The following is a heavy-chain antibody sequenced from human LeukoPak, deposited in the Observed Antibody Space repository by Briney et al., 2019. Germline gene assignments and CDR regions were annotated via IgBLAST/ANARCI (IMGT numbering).Heavy chain of an antibody. CDR3: AKEGTGIDY. CDR1: GYTFTGFH. D-gene: IGHD3/OR15-3a*01. J-gene: IGHJ4*02. Sequence: ASVTVSCKASGYTFTGFHIHWVRQAPAQGLEWMGLINPNSGGTNYAQKFQGRVTMTRDTSISTAYMELIRLRSDDTAVYYCAKEGTGIDYWGQGTLVTVSS. CDR2: INPNSGGT. V-gene: IGHV1-2*02.